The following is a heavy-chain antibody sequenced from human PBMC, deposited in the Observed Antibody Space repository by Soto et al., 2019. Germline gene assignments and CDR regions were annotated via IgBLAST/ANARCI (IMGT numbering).Heavy chain of an antibody. CDR2: IGTAGDT. CDR1: GFTFSSYD. D-gene: IGHD2-2*02. J-gene: IGHJ6*02. Sequence: GSLRLSCAASGFTFSSYDMHWVRQATGKGLEWVSAIGTAGDTYYPGSVKGRFTISRENAKNSLYLQMNSLRAGDTAVYYCARAHRVVPAAITYYYGMDVWGQGTTVTVSS. CDR3: ARAHRVVPAAITYYYGMDV. V-gene: IGHV3-13*01.